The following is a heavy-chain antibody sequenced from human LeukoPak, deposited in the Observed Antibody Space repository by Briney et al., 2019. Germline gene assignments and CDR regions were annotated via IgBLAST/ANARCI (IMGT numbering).Heavy chain of an antibody. J-gene: IGHJ3*02. Sequence: PGGSLRLSCAASGFTVSTNYMSWVRQAPGKGLEWVSVIYSGGTTNYADSVKGRFTISRDNSKNTVYLQMNSLRAEDTAVYSCARSSLGAYDIWGQGTMVTVSS. CDR2: IYSGGTT. V-gene: IGHV3-53*01. CDR1: GFTVSTNY. D-gene: IGHD3-16*01. CDR3: ARSSLGAYDI.